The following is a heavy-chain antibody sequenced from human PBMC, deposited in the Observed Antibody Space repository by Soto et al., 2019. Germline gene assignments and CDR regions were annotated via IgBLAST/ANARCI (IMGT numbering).Heavy chain of an antibody. D-gene: IGHD4-4*01. CDR3: AREGINNYNEFYFDS. CDR2: ISGSGNYT. V-gene: IGHV3-21*06. CDR1: GFALSPYS. J-gene: IGHJ4*02. Sequence: EVQLVESGGGLVKPGGSLKLSGAASGFALSPYSMSWVRQAPGKGLEWVSSISGSGNYTHYADFLRGRFTISRDNAKTSLFLQMDSLRAEDTAVYYCAREGINNYNEFYFDSWGQGTVVTVSS.